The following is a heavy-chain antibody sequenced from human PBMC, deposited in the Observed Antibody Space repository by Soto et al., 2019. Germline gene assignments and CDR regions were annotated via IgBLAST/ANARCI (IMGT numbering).Heavy chain of an antibody. CDR3: AKGGYYYDASGPTFEY. CDR1: GFTFSSYA. CDR2: ISGSGGTS. J-gene: IGHJ4*02. D-gene: IGHD3-22*01. Sequence: GGSLRLSCAAFGFTFSSYAMSWVRQAPGKGLEWVSSISGSGGTSYYADSVKGRFTLSRDNSKNTLYLQMNSLRAEDTAVYYCAKGGYYYDASGPTFEYWGQGTLVTVSS. V-gene: IGHV3-23*01.